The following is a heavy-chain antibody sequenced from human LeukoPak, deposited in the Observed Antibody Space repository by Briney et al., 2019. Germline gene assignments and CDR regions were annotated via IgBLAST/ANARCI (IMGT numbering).Heavy chain of an antibody. CDR3: ARGRRIVVVLGTTRTHRDYYMDV. V-gene: IGHV4-59*01. J-gene: IGHJ6*03. CDR2: IYYSGST. CDR1: GGSISSYY. D-gene: IGHD2-15*01. Sequence: SSETLSLTCTVSGGSISSYYWSWIRQPPGKGLEWIGYIYYSGSTNYNPSLKSRVTISVDTSKNQFSLKLSSVTAADTAVYYCARGRRIVVVLGTTRTHRDYYMDVWGKGTTVTVSS.